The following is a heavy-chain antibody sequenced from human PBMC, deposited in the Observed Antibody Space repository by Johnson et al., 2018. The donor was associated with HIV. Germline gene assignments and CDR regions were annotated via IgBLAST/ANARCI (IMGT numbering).Heavy chain of an antibody. CDR3: ARSVGYCSGGSCSPDAFDI. D-gene: IGHD2-15*01. J-gene: IGHJ3*02. CDR2: ISYDGSNK. CDR1: GFTFSSFD. V-gene: IGHV3-30-3*01. Sequence: QMLLVESGGGVVQPGRSLRLSCAASGFTFSSFDMHWVRQAPGKGLERVAVISYDGSNKYYADSVKGRFTISRDNSKNTLYLQMNSLRAEDTAVYYCARSVGYCSGGSCSPDAFDIWGQGTMVTVSS.